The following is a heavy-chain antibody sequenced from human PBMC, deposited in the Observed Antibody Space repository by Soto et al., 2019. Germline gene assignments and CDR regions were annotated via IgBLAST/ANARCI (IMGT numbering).Heavy chain of an antibody. CDR3: ARVWLWFGESRTYYFDY. V-gene: IGHV1-18*01. Sequence: ASVKVSCKASGYTFTSYGISWVRQAPGQGLEWMGWISAYNGNTNYAQKLQGRVTMTTDTSTSTAYMELRSLRSDDTAVYYCARVWLWFGESRTYYFDYWGQGTLVTVSS. CDR1: GYTFTSYG. D-gene: IGHD3-10*01. CDR2: ISAYNGNT. J-gene: IGHJ4*02.